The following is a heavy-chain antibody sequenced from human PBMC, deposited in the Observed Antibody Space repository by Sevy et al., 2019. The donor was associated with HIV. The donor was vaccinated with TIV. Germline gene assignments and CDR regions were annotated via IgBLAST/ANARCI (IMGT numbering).Heavy chain of an antibody. CDR1: GFTFSNYG. V-gene: IGHV3-23*01. CDR3: VKGGSISATGNDAFDI. CDR2: IHNSGDTT. D-gene: IGHD6-13*01. Sequence: GGSLRLSCAASGFTFSNYGMNWVRQAPGKGLEWVSVIHNSGDTTYYADSVNGRFTISRDNSEKTLYLQMNSLRAEDTAVYYCVKGGSISATGNDAFDIWGQGTMVTVSS. J-gene: IGHJ3*02.